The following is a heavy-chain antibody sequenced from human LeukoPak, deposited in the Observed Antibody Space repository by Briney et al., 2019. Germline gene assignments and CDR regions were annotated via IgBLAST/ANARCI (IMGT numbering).Heavy chain of an antibody. CDR3: ATVVGSSWTNFDY. Sequence: GGSLRLSCAASGFTFSSYWMHWVRQAPGKGLVWVSRINSDGSSTSYVDSVKGRFTISRDNAKNTLYLQMNSLRAEDTAVYYCATVVGSSWTNFDYWGQGTLVTVSS. V-gene: IGHV3-74*01. CDR1: GFTFSSYW. CDR2: INSDGSST. J-gene: IGHJ4*02. D-gene: IGHD6-13*01.